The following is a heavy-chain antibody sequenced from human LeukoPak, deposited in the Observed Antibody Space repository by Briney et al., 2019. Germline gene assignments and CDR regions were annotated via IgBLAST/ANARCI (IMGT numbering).Heavy chain of an antibody. CDR3: AGRGIAHS. Sequence: GSLRLSCVASGFTFSAYGMTWVRQAPGKGLECVSAISNNGGSTYYADSVKGRFTISRDNSKNTLFLQMNSLRAEDTAVYYCAGRGIAHSWGQGTLVTVSS. J-gene: IGHJ5*02. V-gene: IGHV3-23*01. CDR2: ISNNGGST. CDR1: GFTFSAYG. D-gene: IGHD6-13*01.